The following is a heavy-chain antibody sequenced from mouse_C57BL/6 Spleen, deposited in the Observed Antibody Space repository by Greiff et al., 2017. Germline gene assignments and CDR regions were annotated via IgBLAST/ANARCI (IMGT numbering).Heavy chain of an antibody. CDR2: IYPGDGDT. Sequence: VKLQESGPELVKPGASVKISCKASGYAFSSSWMNWVKQRPGKGLEWIGRIYPGDGDTNYNGKFKGKATLTADKSSSTASMQLSSLTSEDSAVYFCARQTYYGSSSYAMDYWGQGTSVTVSS. CDR3: ARQTYYGSSSYAMDY. CDR1: GYAFSSSW. V-gene: IGHV1-82*01. J-gene: IGHJ4*01. D-gene: IGHD1-1*01.